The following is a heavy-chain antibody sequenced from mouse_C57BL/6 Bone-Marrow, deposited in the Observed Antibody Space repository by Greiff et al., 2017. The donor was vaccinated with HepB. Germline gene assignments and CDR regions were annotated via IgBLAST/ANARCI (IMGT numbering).Heavy chain of an antibody. J-gene: IGHJ2*01. CDR1: GYTFTSYW. D-gene: IGHD1-1*01. CDR2: IHPNSGST. V-gene: IGHV1-64*01. Sequence: QVQLQQPGAELVKPGASVKLSCKASGYTFTSYWMHWVKQRPGQGLEWIGMIHPNSGSTNYNEKFKSKATLTVDKSSSTAYMQLSSLTSEDSAVYYCARPPIYYYGSSYHFDYWGQGTTRTVSS. CDR3: ARPPIYYYGSSYHFDY.